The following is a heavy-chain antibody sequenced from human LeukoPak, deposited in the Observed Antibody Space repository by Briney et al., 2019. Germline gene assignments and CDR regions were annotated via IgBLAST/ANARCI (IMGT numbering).Heavy chain of an antibody. V-gene: IGHV3-30*18. J-gene: IGHJ3*02. Sequence: GGSLRLSCAASRFTFSSYGMHWVRQAPGKGLEWVAVISYDGSNKYYADSVKDRFTISRDNSKNTLYLQMNSLRAEDTAVYYCAKASPAAMGAFDIWGQGTMVTVSS. CDR3: AKASPAAMGAFDI. D-gene: IGHD2-2*01. CDR1: RFTFSSYG. CDR2: ISYDGSNK.